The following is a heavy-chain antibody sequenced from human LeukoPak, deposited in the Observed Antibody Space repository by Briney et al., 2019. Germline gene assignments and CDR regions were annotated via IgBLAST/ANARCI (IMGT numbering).Heavy chain of an antibody. V-gene: IGHV3-21*01. CDR1: GFTFSSYS. Sequence: PGGSLRLSCAASGFTFSSYSMNWVRQAPGKGLEWVSSISSSSSYIYYADSLKGRFTISRDNARNSLYLQMSSLRAEDTAVYYCARDIAGRELLDYWGQGTLVTVSS. CDR2: ISSSSSYI. CDR3: ARDIAGRELLDY. D-gene: IGHD1-7*01. J-gene: IGHJ4*02.